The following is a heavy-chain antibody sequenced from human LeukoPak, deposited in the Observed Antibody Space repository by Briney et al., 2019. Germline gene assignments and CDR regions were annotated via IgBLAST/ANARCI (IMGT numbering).Heavy chain of an antibody. D-gene: IGHD2-15*01. CDR1: GGSISSSNW. Sequence: SETLSLTCAVSGGSISSSNWWSWVRQPPGKGLEWIGEIYHSGSTNYNPSLKSRVTISVDKSKNQFSLKLSSVTAADTAVYYCARGYCSGGSCYSYYYYNYMDVWGKGTTVIVSS. J-gene: IGHJ6*03. CDR2: IYHSGST. V-gene: IGHV4-4*02. CDR3: ARGYCSGGSCYSYYYYNYMDV.